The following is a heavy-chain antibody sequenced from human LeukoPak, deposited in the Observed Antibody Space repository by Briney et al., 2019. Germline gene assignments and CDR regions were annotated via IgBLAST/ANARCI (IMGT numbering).Heavy chain of an antibody. CDR3: ARGWELLGGFDY. D-gene: IGHD1-26*01. J-gene: IGHJ4*02. Sequence: ASVKVSCKASGYTFTSYAMHWVRQAPGQRLEWMGWINAGNGNTKYSQKFQGRVTITRDTSASTAYMELSSLRSEDTAVYYCARGWELLGGFDYWGQGTLVTVSS. CDR2: INAGNGNT. V-gene: IGHV1-3*01. CDR1: GYTFTSYA.